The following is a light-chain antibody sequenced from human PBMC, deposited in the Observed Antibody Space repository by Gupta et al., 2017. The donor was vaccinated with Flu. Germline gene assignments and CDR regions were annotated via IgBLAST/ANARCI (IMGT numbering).Light chain of an antibody. CDR3: CSYAGSYTWV. J-gene: IGLJ3*02. V-gene: IGLV2-11*01. Sequence: TSSDLGGYNYVSCYQQHPCKAPKVMIYDVTERPSGVPNRFSGSKSGNTASLTISGLQAEDEADYYCCSYAGSYTWVFGGGTKVTVL. CDR2: DVT. CDR1: SSDLGGYNY.